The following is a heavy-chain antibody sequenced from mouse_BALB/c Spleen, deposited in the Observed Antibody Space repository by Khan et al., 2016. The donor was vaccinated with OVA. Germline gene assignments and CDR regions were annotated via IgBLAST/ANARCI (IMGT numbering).Heavy chain of an antibody. V-gene: IGHV2-9*02. CDR3: ARDRLRLAMDS. CDR2: IWTGGNT. Sequence: QVQLKESGPGLVAPSQSLSITCTVSGFSFTSYGVHWIRQPPGKGLAWLGVIWTGGNTNYNSALMSRLSISKDNSKSQVFLKMNSLQTDDTAMYYCARDRLRLAMDSWGQGTSVTVSS. D-gene: IGHD2-4*01. J-gene: IGHJ4*01. CDR1: GFSFTSYG.